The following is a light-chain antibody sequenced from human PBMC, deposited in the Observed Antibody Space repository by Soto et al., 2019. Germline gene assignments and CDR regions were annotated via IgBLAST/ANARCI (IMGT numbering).Light chain of an antibody. J-gene: IGKJ2*01. CDR3: QQYNDFQYS. Sequence: EVVLTQSPATLSLSPGERATLSCRASENVRTFVDWYQQKPGQAPRLLIYGASNRATGIPARFSGSGSGTDFTLTISSLQPVDSATYFCQQYNDFQYSFGPGTKLDI. CDR2: GAS. CDR1: ENVRTF. V-gene: IGKV3-11*01.